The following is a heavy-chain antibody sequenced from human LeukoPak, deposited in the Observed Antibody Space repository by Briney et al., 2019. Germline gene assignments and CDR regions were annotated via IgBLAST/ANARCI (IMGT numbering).Heavy chain of an antibody. CDR3: ATLRDGYEFDY. V-gene: IGHV4-59*01. CDR2: IYYSGST. D-gene: IGHD5-24*01. CDR1: SGCISNYY. Sequence: SETLSLTCTVSSGCISNYYWSWIRQPPGKGLEWIGYIYYSGSTNYNPSLKSRVTISVDTSKNQFSLKLSSVTAADTAVYYCATLRDGYEFDYWGQGTLVTVSS. J-gene: IGHJ4*02.